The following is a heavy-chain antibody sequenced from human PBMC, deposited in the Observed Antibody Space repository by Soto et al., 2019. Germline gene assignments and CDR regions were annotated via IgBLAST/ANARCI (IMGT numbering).Heavy chain of an antibody. J-gene: IGHJ4*02. CDR3: AHSSLGNWNYLAFDY. D-gene: IGHD1-7*01. CDR1: GFSLSTSGVG. V-gene: IGHV2-5*02. Sequence: QITLKESGPTLVKPTQTLTLTCTSSGFSLSTSGVGVGWIRQPPGKALEWLALIYWDDDKRYSPSLKSRLTITKDNSKNQVVLTMTNMDPVDTATYYCAHSSLGNWNYLAFDYWGQGTLVTVSS. CDR2: IYWDDDK.